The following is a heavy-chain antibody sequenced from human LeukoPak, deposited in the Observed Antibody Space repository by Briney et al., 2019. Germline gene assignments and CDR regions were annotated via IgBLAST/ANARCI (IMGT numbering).Heavy chain of an antibody. D-gene: IGHD1-26*01. J-gene: IGHJ4*02. CDR2: IKRKAYGGTQ. V-gene: IGHV3-49*03. CDR1: GFTFGDYT. Sequence: GGSLRFSCTASGFTFGDYTITWIRQAPGKGLEGLGFIKRKAYGGTQEYAASVKGRFIISRDDSKSIAYLQMNSLKTDDTAVYYRTRDPPTRYWGQGTLVTVSS. CDR3: TRDPPTRY.